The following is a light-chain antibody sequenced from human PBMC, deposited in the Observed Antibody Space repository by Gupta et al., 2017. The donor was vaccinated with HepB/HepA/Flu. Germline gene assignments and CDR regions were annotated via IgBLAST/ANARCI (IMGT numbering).Light chain of an antibody. V-gene: IGLV2-14*01. CDR1: SSDVGGYNY. CDR2: DVS. Sequence: QSALTQPASVSGSPGQSITISCTGTSSDVGGYNYVSWYQQHPGKAPTLMIYDVSNRPSGVSNRFSGSKSGNTASLTISGLQAEDEADYYCSSYTSSSTPWVFSGGTKLTVL. CDR3: SSYTSSSTPWV. J-gene: IGLJ3*02.